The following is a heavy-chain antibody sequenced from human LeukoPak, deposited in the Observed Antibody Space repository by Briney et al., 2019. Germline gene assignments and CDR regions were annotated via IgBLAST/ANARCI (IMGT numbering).Heavy chain of an antibody. CDR2: ISYDGSNK. CDR3: AKKGPVRGVIYTYDY. J-gene: IGHJ4*02. Sequence: GGSLRLSCAASGFTFSSYAMHWVRQAPGKGLEWVAVISYDGSNKYYADSVKGRFTISRDNSKNTLYLQMNSLRAEDTAVYYCAKKGPVRGVIYTYDYWGQGTLVAVSS. CDR1: GFTFSSYA. D-gene: IGHD3-10*01. V-gene: IGHV3-30-3*02.